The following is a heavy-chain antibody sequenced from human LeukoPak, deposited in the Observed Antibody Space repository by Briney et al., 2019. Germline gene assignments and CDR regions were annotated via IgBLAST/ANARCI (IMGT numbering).Heavy chain of an antibody. Sequence: PSETLSLTCAVYGGSFSDYYWSWIRQPPGKGLEWIGEINHSGSTKYNPSLKSRVNISVDTSKDQFSLKLSSVTAADTAVYYCARDPYGSGSYYPNWFDPWGQGTLVTVSS. CDR2: INHSGST. J-gene: IGHJ5*02. D-gene: IGHD3-10*01. CDR1: GGSFSDYY. V-gene: IGHV4-34*01. CDR3: ARDPYGSGSYYPNWFDP.